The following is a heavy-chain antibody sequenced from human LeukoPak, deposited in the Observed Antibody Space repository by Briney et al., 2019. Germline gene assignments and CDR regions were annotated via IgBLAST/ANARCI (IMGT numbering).Heavy chain of an antibody. D-gene: IGHD3-22*01. CDR1: GYTFTSYG. CDR2: ISAYNGNT. V-gene: IGHV1-18*01. CDR3: ADPYDSSGYYRNYYYYYGMDV. J-gene: IGHJ6*02. Sequence: ASVKVSCKASGYTFTSYGISWVRQAPGQGLEWMGWISAYNGNTNYAQKLQGRVTMTTDTSTSTAYMELRSLRSDDTAVYYCADPYDSSGYYRNYYYYYGMDVWGQGTTVTVSS.